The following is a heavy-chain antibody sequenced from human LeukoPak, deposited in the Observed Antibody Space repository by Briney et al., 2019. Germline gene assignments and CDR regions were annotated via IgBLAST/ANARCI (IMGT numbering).Heavy chain of an antibody. Sequence: GGSLRLSCATSGFTVSSYYMSWVRQAPGKGLEWVSVIYSGGSTYYADSVKGRFTISRDNSKNTLYLQMNSLRTEDTAVYYCARAPDYDFWSGYPLRGDYYYYMDVCGKGTTVTVSS. J-gene: IGHJ6*03. CDR1: GFTVSSYY. CDR2: IYSGGST. D-gene: IGHD3-3*01. V-gene: IGHV3-66*02. CDR3: ARAPDYDFWSGYPLRGDYYYYMDV.